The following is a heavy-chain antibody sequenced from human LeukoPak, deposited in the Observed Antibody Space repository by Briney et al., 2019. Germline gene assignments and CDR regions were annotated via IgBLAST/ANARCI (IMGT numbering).Heavy chain of an antibody. CDR3: ARGSGYLETFDY. CDR2: ISSSGSTI. D-gene: IGHD3-22*01. J-gene: IGHJ4*02. Sequence: GGSLRLSCAASGFTFSSFEMNWVRQAPGKGVEWVSYISSSGSTIYYADSVKGRFTISRDNSRNTLYLQMNSLRAEDTAVYYCARGSGYLETFDYWGQGTLVTVSS. CDR1: GFTFSSFE. V-gene: IGHV3-48*03.